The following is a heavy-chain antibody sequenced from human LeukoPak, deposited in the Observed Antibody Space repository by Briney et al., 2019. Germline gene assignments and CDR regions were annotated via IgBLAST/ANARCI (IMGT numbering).Heavy chain of an antibody. CDR3: VKDTYYYDSSGYSPRYFQH. V-gene: IGHV3-64D*09. CDR1: GFTFSSYA. CDR2: ISSNGGST. Sequence: GGSLRLSCSASGFTFSSYAMHWVRQAPGKGLEYVSAISSNGGSTHYADSVKGRFTISRDNSKNTLYLQMSSLRAEDTAVYYCVKDTYYYDSSGYSPRYFQHWGQGTLVTVSS. J-gene: IGHJ1*01. D-gene: IGHD3-22*01.